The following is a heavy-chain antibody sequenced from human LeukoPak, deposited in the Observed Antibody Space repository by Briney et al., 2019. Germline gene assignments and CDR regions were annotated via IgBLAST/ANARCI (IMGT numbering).Heavy chain of an antibody. D-gene: IGHD2-21*02. CDR3: ARSGDGNWFDP. Sequence: ASVKVSCKASGYAFIRFGVAWVRQAPGQGLEWMGWISAYNGNTNYAQKLQGRVTMTTDTSTNTAYMELRSLRSDDTAVYYCARSGDGNWFDPWGRGTLATVSS. V-gene: IGHV1-18*01. CDR1: GYAFIRFG. CDR2: ISAYNGNT. J-gene: IGHJ5*02.